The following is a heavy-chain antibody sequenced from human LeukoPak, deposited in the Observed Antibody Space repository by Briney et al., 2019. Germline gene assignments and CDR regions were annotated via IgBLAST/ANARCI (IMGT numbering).Heavy chain of an antibody. CDR1: GGSISSGDYY. CDR3: ASEGRITMVRGVIMGVQH. V-gene: IGHV4-30-4*01. D-gene: IGHD3-10*01. Sequence: PSQTLSLTCTVSGGSISSGDYYWSWIRQPPGKGLEWHVYIYYSGSTYYNPSRKSRVTIAVDTSKNQISLKMSSVTAADTAVYYCASEGRITMVRGVIMGVQHWGQGTLVTVSS. J-gene: IGHJ1*01. CDR2: IYYSGST.